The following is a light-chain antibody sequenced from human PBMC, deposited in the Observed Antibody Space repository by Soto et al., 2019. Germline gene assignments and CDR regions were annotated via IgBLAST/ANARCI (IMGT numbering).Light chain of an antibody. J-gene: IGLJ1*01. CDR1: SSDIDDYNY. V-gene: IGLV2-14*01. CDR3: TSYTRTSTLV. Sequence: QSALTQPASVYGSAGQWITISCTGTSSDIDDYNYVSWYQHHPGIAPKLMIYDVNNRPSGVSNRFSGSKSGNTASLTISGLQAEDEAYHYCTSYTRTSTLVFGTGTK. CDR2: DVN.